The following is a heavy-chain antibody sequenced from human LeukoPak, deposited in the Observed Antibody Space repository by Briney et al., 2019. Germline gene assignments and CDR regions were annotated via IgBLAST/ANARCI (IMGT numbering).Heavy chain of an antibody. Sequence: PGGSLRLSCAASGFTFSSSAMSWVRQAPGKGLEWVSAISNNGGYTYYADSVKGRSTISRDNSKNTLYLQMNSLRAEDTAVYYCASLYYYDSSGYLIGAYYYYYGMDVWGQGTTVTVSS. CDR3: ASLYYYDSSGYLIGAYYYYYGMDV. CDR1: GFTFSSSA. CDR2: ISNNGGYT. J-gene: IGHJ6*02. V-gene: IGHV3-23*01. D-gene: IGHD3-22*01.